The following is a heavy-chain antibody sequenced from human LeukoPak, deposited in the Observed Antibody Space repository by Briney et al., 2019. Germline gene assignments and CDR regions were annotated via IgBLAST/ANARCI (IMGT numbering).Heavy chain of an antibody. V-gene: IGHV3-11*01. CDR1: GFSFSDYY. CDR3: GRDGSGSPDY. Sequence: GGSLRLSCEVSGFSFSDYYMTWIRQAPGKGLGWIAYISSSSHMIYYADSVKGRFTISRDNAKNSLYLQINRLRAEDTAVYYCGRDGSGSPDYWGQGTLVTVSS. CDR2: ISSSSHMI. D-gene: IGHD1-26*01. J-gene: IGHJ4*02.